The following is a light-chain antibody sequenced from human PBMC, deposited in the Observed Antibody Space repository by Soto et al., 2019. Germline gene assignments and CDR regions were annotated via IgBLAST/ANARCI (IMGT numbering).Light chain of an antibody. CDR3: QQYNDWPLT. CDR2: GPS. V-gene: IGKV3-15*01. CDR1: QSLSSN. Sequence: EIVMTQSPATLSVSPGERATLSCRASQSLSSNLAWYQQRPGQAPRLLIYGPSTRATGIPARFSGSGSGTEFSLTITSLQSEDFAIYYCQQYNDWPLTFGGGTKVEIK. J-gene: IGKJ4*01.